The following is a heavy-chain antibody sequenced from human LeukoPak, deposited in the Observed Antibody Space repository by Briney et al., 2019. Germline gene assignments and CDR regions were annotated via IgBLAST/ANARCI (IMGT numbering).Heavy chain of an antibody. D-gene: IGHD1-1*01. Sequence: SETLSLTCTVSGGSISSYYWSWIRQPPGKGLEWIGYIYYSGSTNYNPSLKSRVTISVDTSKNQFSLKLSSVTAADTAVYYCARGPYNFLDWGQGTLVTVSS. CDR3: ARGPYNFLD. V-gene: IGHV4-59*12. CDR1: GGSISSYY. CDR2: IYYSGST. J-gene: IGHJ4*02.